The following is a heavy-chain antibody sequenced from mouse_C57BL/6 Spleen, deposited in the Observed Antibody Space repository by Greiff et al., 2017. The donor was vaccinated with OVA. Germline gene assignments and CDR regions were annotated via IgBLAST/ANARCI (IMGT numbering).Heavy chain of an antibody. J-gene: IGHJ1*03. CDR1: GYTFTDYN. V-gene: IGHV1-18*01. CDR3: ARCWDRDWYFDV. D-gene: IGHD3-3*01. CDR2: INPNNGGT. Sequence: EVQLQQSGPELVKPGASVNIPCKASGYTFTDYNMDWVKQSHGKSLEWIGDINPNNGGTIYNQKFKGKATLTVDKSSSTAYMELRSLTSEDTAVYYCARCWDRDWYFDVWGTGTTVTVSS.